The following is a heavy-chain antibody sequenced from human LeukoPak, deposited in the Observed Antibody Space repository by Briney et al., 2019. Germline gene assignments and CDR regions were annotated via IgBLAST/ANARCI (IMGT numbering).Heavy chain of an antibody. J-gene: IGHJ4*02. V-gene: IGHV4-59*08. CDR3: ARALSPRQSRFDY. CDR1: NGSISSYY. Sequence: SETLSLTCTVSNGSISSYYWSWIRQPPGKGLGWIGYVSYSGSTNYHPSLKSRVAISLDTSKNQFSLKLSSVTAADTAVYYCARALSPRQSRFDYWGQGSLVTVSS. D-gene: IGHD6-19*01. CDR2: VSYSGST.